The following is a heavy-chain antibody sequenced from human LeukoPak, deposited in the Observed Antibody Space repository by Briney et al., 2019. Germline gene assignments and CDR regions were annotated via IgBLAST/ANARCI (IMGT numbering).Heavy chain of an antibody. CDR2: IIPIFGTA. V-gene: IGHV1-69*05. CDR1: GGTFSSYA. CDR3: ARERGSWSGYYNDY. Sequence: VASVKVSCKASGGTFSSYAISWVRQAPGQGLEWMGRIIPIFGTANYAQKFQGRVTITTDESTSTAYVELSSLRSEDTAVYYCARERGSWSGYYNDYWGQGTLVTVSS. J-gene: IGHJ4*02. D-gene: IGHD3-3*01.